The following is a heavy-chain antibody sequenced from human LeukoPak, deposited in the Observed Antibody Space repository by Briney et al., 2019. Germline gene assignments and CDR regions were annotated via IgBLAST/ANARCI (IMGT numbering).Heavy chain of an antibody. CDR1: GFIFSSYW. D-gene: IGHD3-9*01. J-gene: IGHJ6*02. CDR2: IKQDGSEK. V-gene: IGHV3-7*01. Sequence: PGGSLRLSCAASGFIFSSYWMTWVRQAPVKGLEWVANIKQDGSEKYYVDSVKGRFTISRDNAKNSLYLQMNSLRAEDTAVYYCARPRPYDTRYYAYYGMDVWGQGTTVAVSS. CDR3: ARPRPYDTRYYAYYGMDV.